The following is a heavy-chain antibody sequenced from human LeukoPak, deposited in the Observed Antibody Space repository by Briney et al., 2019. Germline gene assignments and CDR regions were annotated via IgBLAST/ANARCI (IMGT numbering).Heavy chain of an antibody. CDR3: ASSKLERDY. Sequence: PSETLSLTCTVSGGSISSGGYSWSWIRQHPGKGLEWIGYIYYSGSTYYNPSLKSRVTISVDTSKNQFSLKLSSVTAADTAVYYCASSKLERDYWGQGTLVTVSS. CDR1: GGSISSGGYS. CDR2: IYYSGST. V-gene: IGHV4-31*03. D-gene: IGHD1-1*01. J-gene: IGHJ4*02.